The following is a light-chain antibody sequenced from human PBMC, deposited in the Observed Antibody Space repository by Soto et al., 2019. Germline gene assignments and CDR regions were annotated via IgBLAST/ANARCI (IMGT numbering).Light chain of an antibody. CDR3: SSYTTSSTSV. CDR2: EVT. V-gene: IGLV2-14*01. CDR1: SSDVGAYDY. Sequence: QSALTQPASVSGSPGQSITISCTGTSSDVGAYDYVSWYQQHPAKAPKLVIYEVTQRPSGVSTRFSGSKSGNTASLTISGLQADDEADYYCSSYTTSSTSVFGTGTQLTVL. J-gene: IGLJ1*01.